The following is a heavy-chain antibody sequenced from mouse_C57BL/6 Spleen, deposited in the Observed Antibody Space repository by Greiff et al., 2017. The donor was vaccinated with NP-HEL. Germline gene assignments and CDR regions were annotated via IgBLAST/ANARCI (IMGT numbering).Heavy chain of an antibody. V-gene: IGHV10-1*01. J-gene: IGHJ4*01. Sequence: DAGGGLVQPKGSLKLSCAASGFSFNTYAMNWVRQAPGKGLEWVARIRSKSNNYATYYADSVKDRFTISRDDSESMLYLQMNNLKTEDTAMYYCVRQGTTVAAMDYWGQGTSVTVSS. CDR1: GFSFNTYA. CDR3: VRQGTTVAAMDY. D-gene: IGHD1-1*01. CDR2: IRSKSNNYAT.